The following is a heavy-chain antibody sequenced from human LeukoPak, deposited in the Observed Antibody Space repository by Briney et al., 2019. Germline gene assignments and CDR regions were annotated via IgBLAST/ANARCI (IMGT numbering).Heavy chain of an antibody. CDR3: ARGPYSILGAPYYYYMDV. V-gene: IGHV1-69*06. CDR1: GGTFGSYA. Sequence: ASVKVSCKASGGTFGSYAISWVRQAPGQGLEWMGGIIPIFGTANYAQKFQGRVAITADKSTSTAYMELSSLRSEDTAVYYCARGPYSILGAPYYYYMDVWGKGTTVTVSS. J-gene: IGHJ6*03. CDR2: IIPIFGTA. D-gene: IGHD2-8*01.